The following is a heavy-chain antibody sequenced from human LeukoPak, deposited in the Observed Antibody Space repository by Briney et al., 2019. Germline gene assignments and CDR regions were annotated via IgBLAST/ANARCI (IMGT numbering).Heavy chain of an antibody. CDR3: ARERRWLQFDAFDI. J-gene: IGHJ3*02. V-gene: IGHV3-11*01. CDR1: GFTFSDYY. CDR2: IGRGGSPI. D-gene: IGHD5-24*01. Sequence: PGGSLRLSCAASGFTFSDYYMSWIRQAPGKGLEWLSYIGRGGSPIYYADSVKGRFTISRDNSKSSLHLQMLSLRAEDTAVYYCARERRWLQFDAFDIWGQGTMVTVSS.